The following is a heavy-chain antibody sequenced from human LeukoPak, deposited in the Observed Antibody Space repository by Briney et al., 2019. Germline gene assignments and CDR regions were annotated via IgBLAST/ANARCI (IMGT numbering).Heavy chain of an antibody. CDR1: GFTFSSYE. Sequence: QSGGSLRLSCAASGFTFSSYEMHWVRQAPGKGLEWVSYISSSGSTIYYADSVKGRFTISRDNAKNSLYLQMNSLRAEDTAMYYCARIQSAYSYGYDPFDYWGQGTLVTVSS. J-gene: IGHJ4*02. CDR3: ARIQSAYSYGYDPFDY. V-gene: IGHV3-48*03. CDR2: ISSSGSTI. D-gene: IGHD5-18*01.